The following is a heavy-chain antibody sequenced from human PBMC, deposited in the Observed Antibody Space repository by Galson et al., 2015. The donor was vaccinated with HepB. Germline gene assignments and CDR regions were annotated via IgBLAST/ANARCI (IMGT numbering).Heavy chain of an antibody. CDR2: IVVCSGYT. J-gene: IGHJ4*02. CDR1: RFTFTSSA. D-gene: IGHD4-17*01. Sequence: SVKVSCKASRFTFTSSAVQWVRQTRGQRLEWIGWIVVCSGYTNYAQKFQKRVTIARDMSKSTPYMELASLRSEDPAVYYCAAGATVTNRHWGQGTLVTVSS. V-gene: IGHV1-58*01. CDR3: AAGATVTNRH.